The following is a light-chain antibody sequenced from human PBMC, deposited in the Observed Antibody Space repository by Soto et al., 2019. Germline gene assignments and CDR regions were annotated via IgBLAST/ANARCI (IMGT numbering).Light chain of an antibody. Sequence: QSVLTQPPSVSGAPGQRVTISCTGSSSNIGAGYDVHWYQQIPGTAPQLLIYDNSNRPSGVPGRFSGSKSGTSASLAITGLRAEDEADYYCQSYDSSLSGDVVFGGGTKLTVL. CDR1: SSNIGAGYD. CDR2: DNS. V-gene: IGLV1-40*01. CDR3: QSYDSSLSGDVV. J-gene: IGLJ2*01.